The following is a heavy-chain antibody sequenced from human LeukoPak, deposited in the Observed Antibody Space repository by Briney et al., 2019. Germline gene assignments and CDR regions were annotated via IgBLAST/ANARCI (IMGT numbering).Heavy chain of an antibody. J-gene: IGHJ4*02. CDR2: IRYDGSNK. D-gene: IGHD5-12*01. V-gene: IGHV3-30*02. CDR3: AKDREYSGYEYFDY. Sequence: PGGSLRLSCAASGFTFSSYGMHWVRQAPGKGLEWVAFIRYDGSNKYYADSVKGRFPISRDNSKNTLYLQMNSLRAEDTAVYYCAKDREYSGYEYFDYWGQGTLVTVSS. CDR1: GFTFSSYG.